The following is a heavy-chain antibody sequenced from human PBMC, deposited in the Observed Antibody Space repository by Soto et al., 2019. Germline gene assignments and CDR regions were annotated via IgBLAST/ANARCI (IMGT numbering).Heavy chain of an antibody. D-gene: IGHD3-3*02. Sequence: SETLSLTCAVYGGSFSGYYWSWIRQPPGKGLEWIGEINHSGSTNYNPSLKSRVTISVDTSIDTAFMEVSRLTSDDTAIYYCARSLLKVILPLGYWGQGTLVTVSS. V-gene: IGHV4-34*01. CDR1: GGSFSGYY. CDR2: INHSGST. J-gene: IGHJ4*02. CDR3: ARSLLKVILPLGY.